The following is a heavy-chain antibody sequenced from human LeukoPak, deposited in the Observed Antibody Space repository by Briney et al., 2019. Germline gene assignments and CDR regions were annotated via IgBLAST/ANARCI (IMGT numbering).Heavy chain of an antibody. Sequence: GGSLRLSCAASGFTFSSYSMNWVRQAPGKGLEWVSYISSSSSTIYYADSVKGRFTISRDNAKNSLYLQMNSLRDEDTAVYYCARDPTDFWSGLLFDYWGQGTLATVSS. CDR2: ISSSSSTI. CDR3: ARDPTDFWSGLLFDY. J-gene: IGHJ4*02. CDR1: GFTFSSYS. D-gene: IGHD3-3*01. V-gene: IGHV3-48*02.